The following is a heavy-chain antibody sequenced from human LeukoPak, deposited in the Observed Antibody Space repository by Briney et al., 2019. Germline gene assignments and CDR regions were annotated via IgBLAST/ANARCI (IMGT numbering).Heavy chain of an antibody. J-gene: IGHJ4*02. V-gene: IGHV3-30*02. CDR3: AKDRVNIVGATDY. D-gene: IGHD1-26*01. Sequence: GGSLRLSCAASGFTFSSYGMHWVRQAPGKGLEWVAFIRYDGSNKYYADSVKGRFTISRDNSKNTLYLQMNSLRVEDTAVYYCAKDRVNIVGATDYWGQGTLVTVSS. CDR2: IRYDGSNK. CDR1: GFTFSSYG.